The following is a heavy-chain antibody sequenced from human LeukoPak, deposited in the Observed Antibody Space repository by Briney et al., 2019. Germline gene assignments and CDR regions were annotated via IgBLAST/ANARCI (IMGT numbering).Heavy chain of an antibody. Sequence: GGSLRLSCAASGFTFSSYWMSWVRQAPGKGLEWVANIKQDGSEKYYADSVKGRFTISRDNSKNTLYLQMNSLRAEDTAVYYCARGGDVVVPAAIQFDYWGQGTLVTVSS. CDR1: GFTFSSYW. CDR2: IKQDGSEK. J-gene: IGHJ4*02. CDR3: ARGGDVVVPAAIQFDY. V-gene: IGHV3-7*01. D-gene: IGHD2-2*01.